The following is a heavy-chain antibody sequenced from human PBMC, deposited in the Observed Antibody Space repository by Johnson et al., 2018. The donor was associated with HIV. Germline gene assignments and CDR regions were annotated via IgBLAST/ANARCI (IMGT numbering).Heavy chain of an antibody. CDR3: AKDEFKWELLHI. V-gene: IGHV3-30*18. CDR1: GFTFSSYG. CDR2: ISYDGSNK. D-gene: IGHD1-26*01. Sequence: VQLVESGGGVVQPGRSLRLSCAASGFTFSSYGMHWVRQAPGKGLEWVAVISYDGSNKYYADSVKGRFTISRDNSRNTLYLQMNSLRAEDTAVYYCAKDEFKWELLHIWGQGTMVTVSS. J-gene: IGHJ3*02.